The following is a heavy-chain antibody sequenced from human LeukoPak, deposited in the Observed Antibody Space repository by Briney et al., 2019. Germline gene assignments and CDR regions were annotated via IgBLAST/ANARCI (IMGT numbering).Heavy chain of an antibody. CDR2: IYHSGST. D-gene: IGHD1-26*01. J-gene: IGHJ4*02. Sequence: SGTLSLTCAVSGGSISSSNWWSWVRQPPGKGLEWIGEIYHSGSTNYNPSLKSRVTISVDTSKNQVSLRLNSVTAADTAVYYCAKGGGYFDYWGQGTLVTVSS. CDR3: AKGGGYFDY. CDR1: GGSISSSNW. V-gene: IGHV4-4*02.